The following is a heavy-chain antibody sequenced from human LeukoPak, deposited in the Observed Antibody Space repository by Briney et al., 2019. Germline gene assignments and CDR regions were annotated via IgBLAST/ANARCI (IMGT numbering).Heavy chain of an antibody. CDR1: GFTFSGSA. CDR2: IRSKANSYAT. V-gene: IGHV3-73*01. CDR3: TRHGDCSGGSCYWRVHHYYYGMDV. Sequence: GGSLRLSCAASGFTFSGSAMHWVRQASGKGLEWVGRIRSKANSYATAYAASVKGRFTISRDDSKNTAYLQMNSLKTEDTAVYYCTRHGDCSGGSCYWRVHHYYYGMDVWGQGTTVTVSS. J-gene: IGHJ6*02. D-gene: IGHD2-15*01.